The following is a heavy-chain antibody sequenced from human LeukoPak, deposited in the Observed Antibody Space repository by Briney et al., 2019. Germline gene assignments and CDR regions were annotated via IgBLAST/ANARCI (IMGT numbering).Heavy chain of an antibody. CDR3: ARDLRTGAPDYFDS. CDR1: GFRFTSYD. Sequence: GGPLRLSCAASGFRFTSYDIHWVRQAPGKGLEWVAVTSIDQGIKFYTDSVKGRFTISRDNSKNTLYLEMNSLRVDDTAVYFCARDLRTGAPDYFDSWGQGTLVTVSS. CDR2: TSIDQGIK. V-gene: IGHV3-30*04. D-gene: IGHD1-14*01. J-gene: IGHJ4*02.